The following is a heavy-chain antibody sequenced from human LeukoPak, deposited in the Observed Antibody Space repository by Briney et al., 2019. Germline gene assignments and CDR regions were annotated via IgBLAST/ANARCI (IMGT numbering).Heavy chain of an antibody. CDR2: IKEDGSEK. V-gene: IGHV3-7*04. Sequence: GGSLRLSCAASGFTFSSYWMSWVRQAPGKGLEWVANIKEDGSEKGYVDSVKGRFTISRDNAKNSLYLQMNSLRAEDTAVYYCARDLPGYSGYDYDYWGQGTLVTVSS. J-gene: IGHJ4*02. CDR3: ARDLPGYSGYDYDY. D-gene: IGHD5-12*01. CDR1: GFTFSSYW.